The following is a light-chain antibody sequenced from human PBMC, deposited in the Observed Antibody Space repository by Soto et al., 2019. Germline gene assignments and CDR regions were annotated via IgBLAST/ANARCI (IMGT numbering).Light chain of an antibody. CDR2: AAS. CDR3: QQSYSTPRT. V-gene: IGKV1-39*01. Sequence: DIQMTQSPSSLSASVGDRVTITCRASQSISTYLNWYQQKVGKAPKLLIYAASSLQRGVPSRFRGSGSGTDFTLPISSLQPEDFATYYCQQSYSTPRTFGQGTKLEIK. J-gene: IGKJ2*02. CDR1: QSISTY.